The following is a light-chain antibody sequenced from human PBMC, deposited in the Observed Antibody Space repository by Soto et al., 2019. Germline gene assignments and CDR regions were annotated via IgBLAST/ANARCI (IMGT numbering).Light chain of an antibody. J-gene: IGKJ4*01. Sequence: EIVMTQSPATLSVSPGERVTLSCRASEHINGNLAWYQQKPGQAPRLLIHAASIRATGVPARFSGRRSGTDFSLTISSLQSEDFAVYYCQQYNDSPLTFGGGTKVEIK. V-gene: IGKV3-15*01. CDR3: QQYNDSPLT. CDR2: AAS. CDR1: EHINGN.